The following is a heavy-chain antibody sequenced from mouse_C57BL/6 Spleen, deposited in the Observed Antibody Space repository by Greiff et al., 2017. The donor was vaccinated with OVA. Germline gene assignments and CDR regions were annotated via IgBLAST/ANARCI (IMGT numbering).Heavy chain of an antibody. CDR2: IWSGGST. CDR1: GFSLTSYG. CDR3: ARNEDTTDPYYFDY. V-gene: IGHV2-2*01. Sequence: QVQLKESGPGLVQPSQSLSITCTVSGFSLTSYGVHWVRQSPGKGLEWLGVIWSGGSTDYNAAFISRLSISKDNSKSQVFFKMNSLQADDTAIYYCARNEDTTDPYYFDYWGQGTTLTVSS. D-gene: IGHD1-1*01. J-gene: IGHJ2*01.